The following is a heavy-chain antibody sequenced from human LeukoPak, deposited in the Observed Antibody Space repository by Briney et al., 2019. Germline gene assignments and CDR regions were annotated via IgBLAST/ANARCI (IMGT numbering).Heavy chain of an antibody. CDR2: IYYTGST. D-gene: IGHD2-15*01. CDR1: GGSISSCY. CDR3: ARGGGRSHFDY. V-gene: IGHV4-59*01. Sequence: PSETLSLTCSVSGGSISSCYWTWIRQPPGKGLEWIGYIYYTGSTNYNPSLKSRITMSVDTSKSQFSLKVSSVTAADTAVYYCARGGGRSHFDYWGQGTLVTVSS. J-gene: IGHJ4*02.